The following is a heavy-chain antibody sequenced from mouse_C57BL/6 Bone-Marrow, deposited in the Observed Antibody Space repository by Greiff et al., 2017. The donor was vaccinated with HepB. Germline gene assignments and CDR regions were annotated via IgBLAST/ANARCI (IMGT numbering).Heavy chain of an antibody. CDR3: ARWGTSWFAY. CDR1: GYSFTSYY. CDR2: IYPGSGNT. D-gene: IGHD3-3*01. V-gene: IGHV1-66*01. Sequence: LVESGPELVKPGASVKISCKASGYSFTSYYIHWVKQRPGQGLEWIGWIYPGSGNTKYNEKFKGKATLTADTSSSTAYMQLSSLTSEDSAVYYCARWGTSWFAYWGQGTLVTVSA. J-gene: IGHJ3*01.